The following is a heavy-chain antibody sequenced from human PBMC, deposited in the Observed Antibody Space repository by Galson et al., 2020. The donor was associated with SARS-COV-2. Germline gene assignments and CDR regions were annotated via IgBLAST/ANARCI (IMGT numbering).Heavy chain of an antibody. Sequence: GGSLRLSCAASGFTFSAYWMTWVRQAPGKGLEWVANIKRDGSEAHYVDSVKGRFTISRDNSKNSLDLQMNTLRAEDTAVYFCSRDVNPYCADNCFLYAFDIWGQGTMVTVSS. V-gene: IGHV3-7*01. J-gene: IGHJ3*02. CDR2: IKRDGSEA. D-gene: IGHD2-21*01. CDR1: GFTFSAYW. CDR3: SRDVNPYCADNCFLYAFDI.